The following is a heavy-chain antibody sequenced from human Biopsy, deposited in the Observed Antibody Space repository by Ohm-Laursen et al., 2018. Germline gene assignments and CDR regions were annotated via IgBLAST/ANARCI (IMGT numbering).Heavy chain of an antibody. J-gene: IGHJ2*01. CDR1: GFTFGHYA. CDR3: ARGLSSGWYGYFDV. D-gene: IGHD6-19*01. V-gene: IGHV3-33*01. CDR2: IWYDGTNE. Sequence: SLRLSCSASGFTFGHYAMHWVRQAPGKGLEWISLIWYDGTNEDYADSVKGRFTISRDNSKNTLYLQINTLTLEDTAFYYCARGLSSGWYGYFDVWGRGPLVTVSS.